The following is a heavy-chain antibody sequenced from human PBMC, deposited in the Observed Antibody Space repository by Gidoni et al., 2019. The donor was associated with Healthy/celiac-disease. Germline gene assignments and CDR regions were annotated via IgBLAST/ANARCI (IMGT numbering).Heavy chain of an antibody. CDR1: GFTFSSYG. Sequence: QVQLVESGGGVVQPGRSLRLSCAASGFTFSSYGMHWVRQAPGKGLEWVAVISYDGSNKYYADSVKGRFTISRDNSKNTLYLQMNSLRAEDTAVYYCAKETIVYSSEHAFDIWGQGTMVTVSS. V-gene: IGHV3-30*18. J-gene: IGHJ3*02. CDR2: ISYDGSNK. D-gene: IGHD6-25*01. CDR3: AKETIVYSSEHAFDI.